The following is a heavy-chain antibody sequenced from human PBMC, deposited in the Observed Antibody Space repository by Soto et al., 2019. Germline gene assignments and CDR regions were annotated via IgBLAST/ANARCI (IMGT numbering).Heavy chain of an antibody. CDR1: GYSFTSYW. CDR3: AIGLKTDDYFFDY. CDR2: IYPGDSDT. J-gene: IGHJ4*02. D-gene: IGHD3-16*01. Sequence: PGESLKISCKVSGYSFTSYWIGWLRQMPGKGLEWMGIIYPGDSDTRYSPSFQGQVTISADKSISTAYLQWSSLKASDTAVYYCAIGLKTDDYFFDYWGQRSTVTVSS. V-gene: IGHV5-51*01.